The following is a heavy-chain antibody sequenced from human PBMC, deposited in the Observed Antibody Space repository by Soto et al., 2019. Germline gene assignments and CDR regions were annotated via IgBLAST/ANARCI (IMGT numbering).Heavy chain of an antibody. D-gene: IGHD1-26*01. Sequence: SETLSLTCTVSRASIYTYSWTWIRQPAGKGLQWIGHIYSSGSANYSPSLKSRVSMSVDSSKNQVSLKLSSVTAADTAVYYCATIVGANDYWGQGTLVTVSS. CDR1: RASIYTYS. CDR2: IYSSGSA. J-gene: IGHJ4*02. CDR3: ATIVGANDY. V-gene: IGHV4-4*07.